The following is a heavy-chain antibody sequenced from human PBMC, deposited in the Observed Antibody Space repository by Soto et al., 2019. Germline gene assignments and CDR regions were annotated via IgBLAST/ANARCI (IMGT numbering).Heavy chain of an antibody. CDR2: ISGSGGSI. Sequence: PGGSLRLSCAASGFAFSSYAMSWVRQAPGKGLEWVSAISGSGGSIYYADSVKGRFTISRDNSKNTLYLQMNSLRAEDTAIYYCAKVQFEGFWSGYYDCWGQGTLVTVSS. CDR1: GFAFSSYA. V-gene: IGHV3-23*01. D-gene: IGHD3-3*01. J-gene: IGHJ4*02. CDR3: AKVQFEGFWSGYYDC.